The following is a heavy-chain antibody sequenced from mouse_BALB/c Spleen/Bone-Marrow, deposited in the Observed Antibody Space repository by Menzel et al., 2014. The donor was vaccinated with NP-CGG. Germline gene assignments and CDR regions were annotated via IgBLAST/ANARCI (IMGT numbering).Heavy chain of an antibody. CDR2: FWRGGST. V-gene: IGHV2-5*01. CDR1: GFSLTSYG. D-gene: IGHD3-2*01. CDR3: ANNEGGQLVPY. Sequence: QVQLKEPGPGLVQPSQSLSIPCTVSGFSLTSYGVHWVRRSPGKGLEWLGVFWRGGSTDYNAAFMSRLSITKDNFKSQVFFKMNSLQADDTAIYYCANNEGGQLVPYWGQGTLVTVSA. J-gene: IGHJ3*01.